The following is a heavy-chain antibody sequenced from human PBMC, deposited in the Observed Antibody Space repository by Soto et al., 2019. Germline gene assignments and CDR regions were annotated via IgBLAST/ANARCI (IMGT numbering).Heavy chain of an antibody. CDR2: IYFSGFT. CDR3: ATAPTGRYWGFIDF. J-gene: IGHJ4*02. D-gene: IGHD2-8*02. Sequence: SETLSLTCTVSGGSISNYYWNWFRQPPGEGPEWIGYIYFSGFTNYNPSLKSRVAISLDMSRFQFSLKLASVTAADTAVYYCATAPTGRYWGFIDFWGRGTLVTVSS. V-gene: IGHV4-59*01. CDR1: GGSISNYY.